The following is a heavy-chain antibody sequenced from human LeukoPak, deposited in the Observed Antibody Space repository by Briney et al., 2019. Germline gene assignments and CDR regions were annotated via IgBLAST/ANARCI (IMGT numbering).Heavy chain of an antibody. V-gene: IGHV3-7*01. D-gene: IGHD1-26*01. J-gene: IGHJ4*02. CDR3: ARVQWELRGVGSYFDY. Sequence: GGSLRLSCAASGFTFSSYWMSWVRQAPGKGLEWVANIKQDGSEKYYVDSVKGRFTISRDNAKNPLYLQMNSLRAEDTAAYYCARVQWELRGVGSYFDYWGQVTLVTASS. CDR2: IKQDGSEK. CDR1: GFTFSSYW.